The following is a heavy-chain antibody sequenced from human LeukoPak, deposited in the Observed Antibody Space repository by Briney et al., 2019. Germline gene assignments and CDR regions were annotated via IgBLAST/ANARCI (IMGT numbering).Heavy chain of an antibody. Sequence: GGSLRLSCAASGFTFSSYAMSWVRQAPGKGLEWVSAISGSGGSTYYADSVKGRFTISRDNAKNSLHLQMNSLRAEDTAVYYCARAQVSGNSDYGYWGQGSLVTVSS. J-gene: IGHJ4*02. CDR3: ARAQVSGNSDYGY. D-gene: IGHD5-12*01. CDR2: ISGSGGST. CDR1: GFTFSSYA. V-gene: IGHV3-23*01.